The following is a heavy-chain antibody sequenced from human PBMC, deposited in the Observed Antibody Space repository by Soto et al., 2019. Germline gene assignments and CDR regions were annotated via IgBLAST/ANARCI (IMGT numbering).Heavy chain of an antibody. V-gene: IGHV4-30-4*01. CDR3: GRDLTSNANCIDP. D-gene: IGHD2-2*01. Sequence: SVTLSLTCRVSGECIYLGGNYRTWIRQRPGKGLEWMGYIYYTGKTYYTPSLESRLTMSVDRSKNQFSLRLTSVTAADTAVYFCGRDLTSNANCIDPWGQGTLVTVSS. J-gene: IGHJ5*02. CDR2: IYYTGKT. CDR1: GECIYLGGNY.